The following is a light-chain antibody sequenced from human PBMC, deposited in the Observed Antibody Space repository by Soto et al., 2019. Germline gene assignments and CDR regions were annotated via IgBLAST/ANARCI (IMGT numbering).Light chain of an antibody. CDR2: LEGSGSY. CDR3: ETWDSDTRV. Sequence: QHVLTQSSSASASLGSSVKLTCTLSSGHSGYIIAWHQQQPGKAPRYLMKLEGSGSYNKGSGVPDRFSGSSFGADRYLTISNLQFEDEADYYCETWDSDTRVFGGGTKVTVL. CDR1: SGHSGYI. J-gene: IGLJ2*01. V-gene: IGLV4-60*02.